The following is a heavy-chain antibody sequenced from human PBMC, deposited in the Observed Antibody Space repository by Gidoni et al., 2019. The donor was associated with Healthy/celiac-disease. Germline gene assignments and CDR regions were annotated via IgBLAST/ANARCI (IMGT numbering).Heavy chain of an antibody. J-gene: IGHJ4*02. CDR2: ISGSGGST. Sequence: EVQLLESGGGLVQPGGSLRLSCAASGFTFSSYAMSWVRQAPGKGLEWVSAISGSGGSTYYADSVKGRFTISRDNSKNTLYLQMNSLRAEDTAVYYCAKDGKGTYRQWLVGGFDYWGQGTLVTVSS. D-gene: IGHD6-19*01. CDR3: AKDGKGTYRQWLVGGFDY. V-gene: IGHV3-23*01. CDR1: GFTFSSYA.